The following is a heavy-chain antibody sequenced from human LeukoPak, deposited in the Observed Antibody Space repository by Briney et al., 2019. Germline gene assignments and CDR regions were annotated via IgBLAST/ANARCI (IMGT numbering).Heavy chain of an antibody. CDR1: GXTFSNDW. V-gene: IGHV3-15*01. D-gene: IGHD3-10*01. CDR2: IKSKADGRTT. J-gene: IGHJ4*02. CDR3: TTGRGG. Sequence: PGGSLRLSCAASGXTFSNDWVSWVRQAPGKGLEWVGHIKSKADGRTTDYAAPVKCTFTISRDNSKNTLYLQMNSLKTEDTAVYYCTTGRGGWGQGTLVTVSS.